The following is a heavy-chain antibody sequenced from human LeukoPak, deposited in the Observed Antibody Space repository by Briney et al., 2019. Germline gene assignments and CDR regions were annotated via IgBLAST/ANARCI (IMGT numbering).Heavy chain of an antibody. D-gene: IGHD4-17*01. V-gene: IGHV3-23*01. Sequence: PGGSLRLSCAASGFTFSSYAMSWVRQAPGKGLEWVSAIGGSGVNIYYADSAKGRFTISRDNSKNTLYLQMNSLRGEDTAVYHCAKDRMVTTGLGALDIWGPGTMVTVSP. CDR3: AKDRMVTTGLGALDI. CDR2: IGGSGVNI. CDR1: GFTFSSYA. J-gene: IGHJ3*02.